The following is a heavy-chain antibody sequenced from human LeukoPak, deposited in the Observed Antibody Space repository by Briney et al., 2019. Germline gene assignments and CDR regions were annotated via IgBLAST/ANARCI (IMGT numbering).Heavy chain of an antibody. CDR2: IYDRGST. J-gene: IGHJ4*02. V-gene: IGHV4-39*01. CDR3: ARGDGSGSYYVPFDS. CDR1: GASINSSNFY. D-gene: IGHD3-10*01. Sequence: PSETLSLTCTVSGASINSSNFYWGWIRQPPGKGLEWIANIYDRGSTYYNPSLKSRVTISVDTSKNQFSLRLSSVTAADTAVYYCARGDGSGSYYVPFDSWGQGTPVIVSS.